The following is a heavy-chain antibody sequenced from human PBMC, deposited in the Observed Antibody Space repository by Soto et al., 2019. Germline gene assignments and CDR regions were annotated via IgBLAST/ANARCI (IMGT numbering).Heavy chain of an antibody. CDR2: ISSSSSTI. J-gene: IGHJ6*03. Sequence: GGSLRLSCAASGFTFSSYSMNWVRQAPGKGLEWVSYISSSSSTIYYADSVKGRFTISRDNAKNSLYLQMNSLRAEDTAVYYCAREGVVPAAISFYYYYYMDVWGKGTPVTVSS. D-gene: IGHD2-2*01. V-gene: IGHV3-48*01. CDR1: GFTFSSYS. CDR3: AREGVVPAAISFYYYYYMDV.